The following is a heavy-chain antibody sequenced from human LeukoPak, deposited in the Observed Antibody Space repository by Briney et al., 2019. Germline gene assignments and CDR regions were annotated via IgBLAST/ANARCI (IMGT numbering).Heavy chain of an antibody. CDR1: GGSFSGYY. CDR2: INHSGST. D-gene: IGHD5-18*01. CDR3: ARLVGYSYGRGRAYYFDY. Sequence: SETLSLTCAVYGGSFSGYYWSWIRQPPGKGLEWIGEINHSGSTNYNPSLKSRVTISVDTSKNQFSLKLSSVTAADTAVYYCARLVGYSYGRGRAYYFDYWGQGTLVTVSP. J-gene: IGHJ4*02. V-gene: IGHV4-34*01.